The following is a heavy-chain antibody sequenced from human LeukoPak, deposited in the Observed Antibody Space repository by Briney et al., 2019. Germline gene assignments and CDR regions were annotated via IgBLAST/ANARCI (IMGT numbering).Heavy chain of an antibody. CDR3: ARGAGTSWFDY. Sequence: ASVKVSCKASGYTFTGYYMHWVRQAPGQGLEWMGWINPNSGGTNYAQKFQGRVTMTRDTSITTAYMELSRLTPDDTAVYYCARGAGTSWFDYWGQGSLVIVSS. CDR1: GYTFTGYY. V-gene: IGHV1-2*02. CDR2: INPNSGGT. J-gene: IGHJ4*02. D-gene: IGHD6-13*01.